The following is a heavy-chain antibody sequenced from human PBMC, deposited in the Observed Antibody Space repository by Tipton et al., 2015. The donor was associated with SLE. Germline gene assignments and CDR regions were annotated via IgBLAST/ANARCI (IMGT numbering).Heavy chain of an antibody. CDR2: ISDTGSTR. J-gene: IGHJ4*02. CDR3: ARVVAYVIDY. Sequence: GSLRLSCAASRFTFSNSDMNWVRQAPGKGLEWVSYISDTGSTRFYADSVKGRFTISRDNAKNSLYLQMNSLRAEDTAVYYCARVVAYVIDYWGQGTLVTVSS. D-gene: IGHD3-10*02. CDR1: RFTFSNSD. V-gene: IGHV3-48*03.